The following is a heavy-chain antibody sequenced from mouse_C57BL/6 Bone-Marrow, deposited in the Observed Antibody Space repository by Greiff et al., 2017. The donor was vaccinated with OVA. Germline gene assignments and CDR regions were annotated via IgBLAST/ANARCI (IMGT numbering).Heavy chain of an antibody. V-gene: IGHV1-55*01. D-gene: IGHD1-1*01. Sequence: QVQLQQPGAELVKPGASVKMSCKASGYTFTSYWITWVKQRPGQGLEWIGDIYPGSGSTNYNEKFKSKATLTVDTSSSTAYMQLSSLTSEDSAVYYFAREPYCYGSSRLDAMDYWGQGTSVTGSS. J-gene: IGHJ4*01. CDR3: AREPYCYGSSRLDAMDY. CDR2: IYPGSGST. CDR1: GYTFTSYW.